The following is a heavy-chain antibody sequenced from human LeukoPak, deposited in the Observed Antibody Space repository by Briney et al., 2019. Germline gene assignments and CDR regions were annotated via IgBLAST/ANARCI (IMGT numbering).Heavy chain of an antibody. J-gene: IGHJ6*03. V-gene: IGHV4-34*01. Sequence: ASETLSLTCAVYGGSFSGYYWSWIRQPPGKGLEWIGEINHSGSTNYNPSLKSRVTISVDTSKNQFSLKLSSVTAADTAVYYCARGGYSGYDPRTHYMDVWGKGTTVTVSS. D-gene: IGHD5-12*01. CDR1: GGSFSGYY. CDR2: INHSGST. CDR3: ARGGYSGYDPRTHYMDV.